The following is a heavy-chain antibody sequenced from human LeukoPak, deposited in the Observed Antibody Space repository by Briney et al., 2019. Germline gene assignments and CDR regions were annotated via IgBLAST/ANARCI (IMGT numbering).Heavy chain of an antibody. Sequence: ASVKVSCKSSGYSFNCYGISWVRYAPGQALERMGWFNTYKGNTKFAQNFQSRVSMTTDGDTSKAYLHQRSLRSDDTAVYYCARDQKVGTTATYRRFDPWGQGTVVTVS. CDR1: GYSFNCYG. D-gene: IGHD1-26*01. CDR2: FNTYKGNT. CDR3: ARDQKVGTTATYRRFDP. J-gene: IGHJ5*02. V-gene: IGHV1-18*01.